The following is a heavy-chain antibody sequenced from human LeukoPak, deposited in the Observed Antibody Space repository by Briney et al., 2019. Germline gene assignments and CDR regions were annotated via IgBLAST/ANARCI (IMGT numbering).Heavy chain of an antibody. V-gene: IGHV4-34*01. CDR3: ASGKYYYDSSGYYPFDY. Sequence: PSETLSLTCAVYGGSFSGYYWSWIRQPPGKGLEWIGEINHSGSTNYNPSLKSRVTISVDTSKNQFSLKLSSVTAADTAVYYCASGKYYYDSSGYYPFDYWGQGTLVTVSS. D-gene: IGHD3-22*01. CDR1: GGSFSGYY. J-gene: IGHJ4*02. CDR2: INHSGST.